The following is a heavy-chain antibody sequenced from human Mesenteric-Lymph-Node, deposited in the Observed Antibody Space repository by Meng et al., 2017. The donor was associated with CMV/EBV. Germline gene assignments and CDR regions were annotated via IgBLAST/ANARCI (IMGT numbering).Heavy chain of an antibody. CDR2: IKQDGSEK. CDR1: GFTFSSYW. Sequence: GESLKISCTASGFTFSSYWMSWVRQAPGKGLEWVANIKQDGSEKYYVDSVMGRFTISRDNAKNSLYLQMNSLRAEDTAVYYCARNLVPAAFDYWGQGTLVTVSS. CDR3: ARNLVPAAFDY. D-gene: IGHD2-2*01. V-gene: IGHV3-7*01. J-gene: IGHJ4*02.